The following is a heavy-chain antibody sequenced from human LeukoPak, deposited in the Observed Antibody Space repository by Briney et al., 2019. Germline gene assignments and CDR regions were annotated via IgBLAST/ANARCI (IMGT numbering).Heavy chain of an antibody. D-gene: IGHD2-21*01. CDR3: ARAHPYDPVAFDI. V-gene: IGHV3-53*01. CDR1: GFTVSSNY. CDR2: IYSGGST. Sequence: VGSLRLSCAASGFTVSSNYMSCVRQAPGKGLEWVSVIYSGGSTYYADSVKGRFTISRDNSKNTLYLQMNSLRAEDTAVYYCARAHPYDPVAFDIWGQGTMVTVSS. J-gene: IGHJ3*02.